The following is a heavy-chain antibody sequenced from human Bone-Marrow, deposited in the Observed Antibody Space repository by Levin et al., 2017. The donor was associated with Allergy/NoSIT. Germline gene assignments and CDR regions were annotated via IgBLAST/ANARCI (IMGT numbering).Heavy chain of an antibody. CDR1: GFTFSSYA. J-gene: IGHJ6*02. D-gene: IGHD6-13*01. CDR3: ARDPFVAAAGTWGGDYYYYGMDV. CDR2: ISYDGSNK. V-gene: IGHV3-30*04. Sequence: GESLKISCAASGFTFSSYAMHWVRQAPGKGLEWVAVISYDGSNKYYADSVKGRFTISRDNSKNTLYLQMNSLRAEDTAVYYCARDPFVAAAGTWGGDYYYYGMDVWGQGTTVTVSS.